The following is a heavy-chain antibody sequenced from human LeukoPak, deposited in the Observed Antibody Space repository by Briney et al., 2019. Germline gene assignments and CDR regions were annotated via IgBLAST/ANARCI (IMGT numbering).Heavy chain of an antibody. V-gene: IGHV3-11*04. CDR3: AREQITMIVVVTTSNDAFDI. J-gene: IGHJ3*02. Sequence: GGSLRLSCAASGFTFSDYYMSWIRQAPGKGLEWVSYISSSGSTIYYADSVKGRFTISRDDAKNSLYLQMNSLRAEDTAVYYCAREQITMIVVVTTSNDAFDIWGQGTMVTVSS. CDR1: GFTFSDYY. D-gene: IGHD3-22*01. CDR2: ISSSGSTI.